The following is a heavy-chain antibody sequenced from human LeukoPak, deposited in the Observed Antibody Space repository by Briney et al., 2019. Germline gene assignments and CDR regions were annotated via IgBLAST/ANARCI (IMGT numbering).Heavy chain of an antibody. V-gene: IGHV3-48*03. CDR3: ARGEGYYYDSSGYY. CDR2: ISSSGSTI. J-gene: IGHJ4*02. D-gene: IGHD3-22*01. Sequence: GGSLRLSGAASGFTFSSYEMNWVRQAPGKGLEWVSYISSSGSTIYYADSVKGRFTISRDNAKNSLYLQMNSLRAEDTAVYYCARGEGYYYDSSGYYWGQGTLVTVSS. CDR1: GFTFSSYE.